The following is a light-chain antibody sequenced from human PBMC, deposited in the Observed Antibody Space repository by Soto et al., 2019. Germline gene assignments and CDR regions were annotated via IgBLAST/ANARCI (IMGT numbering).Light chain of an antibody. J-gene: IGKJ1*01. Sequence: ILMTQSPDPLAVSLPDSATSICKSTQTLLHSSNNKTRLAWYQQIPGQPPKLLIYWASTRESWVPDRFSGSGSGTDFTLTISSLQAEDVAVYYCQQYYSSWTFGQGTKVDIK. CDR2: WAS. CDR3: QQYYSSWT. V-gene: IGKV4-1*01. CDR1: QTLLHSSNNKTR.